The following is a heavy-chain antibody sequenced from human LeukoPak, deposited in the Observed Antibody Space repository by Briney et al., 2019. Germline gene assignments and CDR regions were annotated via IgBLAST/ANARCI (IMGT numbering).Heavy chain of an antibody. CDR1: GLTFSSYW. CDR2: ISSSSSYI. Sequence: GGTLRISCAASGLTFSSYWLSWVRQAPGKELKWVSSISSSSSYIYYADSVKGRFTISRDNAKNSLYLQMNSLRAEDTAVYYCASDRWAAAGTGLDYFDYWGQRTLVPLSS. D-gene: IGHD6-13*01. J-gene: IGHJ4*02. V-gene: IGHV3-21*01. CDR3: ASDRWAAAGTGLDYFDY.